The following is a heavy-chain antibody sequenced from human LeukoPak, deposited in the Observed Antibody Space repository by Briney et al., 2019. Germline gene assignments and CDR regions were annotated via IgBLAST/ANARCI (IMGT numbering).Heavy chain of an antibody. D-gene: IGHD3-16*02. Sequence: PSETLSLTCTVSGGSISSSSYYWGWIRQPPGKGLEWIGSIYYSGSTYYNPSLKSRVTISVDTSKNQFSLKLSSVTAADTAVYYCARLRGRLSEYWGQGTLVTVSS. CDR1: GGSISSSSYY. V-gene: IGHV4-39*01. J-gene: IGHJ4*02. CDR3: ARLRGRLSEY. CDR2: IYYSGST.